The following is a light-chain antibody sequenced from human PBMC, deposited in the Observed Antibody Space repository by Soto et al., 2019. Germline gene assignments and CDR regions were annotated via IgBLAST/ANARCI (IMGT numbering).Light chain of an antibody. CDR1: QDISNY. J-gene: IGKJ5*01. CDR2: DAS. CDR3: QQYDKFPRAIN. V-gene: IGKV1-33*01. Sequence: DIQMTQSPSSLSASVGARVTVACPASQDISNYLHGYQQKPGKAPKLLIYDASNLETGVPSRFSGSGSGTDFTVTSSSLQPEDIATYYCQQYDKFPRAINFGQGTRLEIK.